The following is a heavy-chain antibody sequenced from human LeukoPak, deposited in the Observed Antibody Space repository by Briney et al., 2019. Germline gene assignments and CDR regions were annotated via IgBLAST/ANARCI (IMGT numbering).Heavy chain of an antibody. Sequence: GGSLRLSCAASGFTFSSYAMNWVRQAPGQGLEWVSAISGSGGNTYYADSVKGRFTISRDNSKNTLYLQMNSLRAEDTAVYYCAKAYYDSSGIRYSDYWGQGTLVTVSS. CDR1: GFTFSSYA. J-gene: IGHJ4*02. CDR2: ISGSGGNT. D-gene: IGHD3-22*01. CDR3: AKAYYDSSGIRYSDY. V-gene: IGHV3-23*01.